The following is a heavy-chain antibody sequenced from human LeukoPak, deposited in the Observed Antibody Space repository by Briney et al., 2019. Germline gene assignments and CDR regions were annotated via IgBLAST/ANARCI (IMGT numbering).Heavy chain of an antibody. Sequence: GGSLRLSCAASGFTFSSYWMHWVRQAPGKGLVWVSRINSDGSSTSYADSVKGRFTISRDNAKNTLYLQMNSLRAEDTAVYYCARGGSYYIFDYWGQGTLVTVSS. V-gene: IGHV3-74*01. CDR3: ARGGSYYIFDY. J-gene: IGHJ4*02. D-gene: IGHD1-26*01. CDR1: GFTFSSYW. CDR2: INSDGSST.